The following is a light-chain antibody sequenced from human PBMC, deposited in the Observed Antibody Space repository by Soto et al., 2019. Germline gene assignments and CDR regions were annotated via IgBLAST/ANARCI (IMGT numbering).Light chain of an antibody. Sequence: DIQMTQSPSSLSASVGDRVIITCRAGPNIGAYLNWYQHKPGKAPSLLISFASTLQTGVPSRFSGSGSGTHFSLTINYLQPEDFATYYCQQTHTSPVTFGQGTRVE. CDR3: QQTHTSPVT. J-gene: IGKJ1*01. V-gene: IGKV1-39*01. CDR2: FAS. CDR1: PNIGAY.